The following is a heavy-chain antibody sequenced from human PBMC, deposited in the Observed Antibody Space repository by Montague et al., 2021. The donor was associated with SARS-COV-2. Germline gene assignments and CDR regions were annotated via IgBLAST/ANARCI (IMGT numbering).Heavy chain of an antibody. CDR1: GDSVSSNIAT. CDR3: ARIPVGSKYYFGF. Sequence: CPISGDSVSSNIATWNWIRQSPSRGLEWLGRTYYRSKWYNDYAESVKSRITIDPDTSKHQFSLHLNSVTPEDTAVYYCARIPVGSKYYFGFWGQGTLVTVSS. CDR2: TYYRSKWYN. D-gene: IGHD2-2*01. V-gene: IGHV6-1*01. J-gene: IGHJ4*02.